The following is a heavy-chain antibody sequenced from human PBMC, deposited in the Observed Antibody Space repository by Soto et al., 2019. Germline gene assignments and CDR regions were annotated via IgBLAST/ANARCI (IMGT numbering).Heavy chain of an antibody. CDR2: ISSTSTNI. J-gene: IGHJ3*01. CDR1: GFTFSRYI. Sequence: PGVSLRLSCAASGFTFSRYIMHLVRQAPGQGLEWIATISSTSTNIYYADSVEGRITISRDNPKNSLSLQMDSLRREDTAVYYCTRGIASSSLVTFDVWGQGTMVTVSS. D-gene: IGHD2-21*01. V-gene: IGHV3-21*01. CDR3: TRGIASSSLVTFDV.